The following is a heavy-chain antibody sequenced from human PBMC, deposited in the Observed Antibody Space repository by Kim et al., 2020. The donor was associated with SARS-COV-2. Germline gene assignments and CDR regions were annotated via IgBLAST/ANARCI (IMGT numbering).Heavy chain of an antibody. CDR3: ARSALRYFDWTEGIYYEAVQYYYMDV. CDR2: ISSSSSYI. J-gene: IGHJ6*03. D-gene: IGHD3-9*01. Sequence: GGSLRLSCAASGFTFSSYSMNWVRQAPGKGLEWVSSISSSSSYIYYADSVKGRFTISRDNAKNSLYLQMNSLRAEDTAVYYCARSALRYFDWTEGIYYEAVQYYYMDVWGKGTTVTVSS. V-gene: IGHV3-21*01. CDR1: GFTFSSYS.